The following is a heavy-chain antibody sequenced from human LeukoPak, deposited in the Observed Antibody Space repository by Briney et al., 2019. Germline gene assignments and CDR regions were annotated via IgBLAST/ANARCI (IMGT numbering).Heavy chain of an antibody. J-gene: IGHJ5*02. CDR3: ARGDPFRAGWFDP. CDR1: GGSFSTYY. Sequence: PSETLSLTCTVSGGSFSTYYWSWIRQPAGKGLEWIGRIYTSGSTNYNPSLKSRLTMSVDTSKSHFSLKLSSVTAADTAVYYCARGDPFRAGWFDPWGQGTLVTVSS. D-gene: IGHD6-13*01. CDR2: IYTSGST. V-gene: IGHV4-4*07.